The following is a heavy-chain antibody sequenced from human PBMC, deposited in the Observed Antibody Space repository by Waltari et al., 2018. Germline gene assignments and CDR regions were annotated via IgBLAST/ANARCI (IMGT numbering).Heavy chain of an antibody. Sequence: QVQLLESGPGLVKPSETLSLTCTVSGGSISNYYWDWIRQPAGKGLEWIGRIYSSGSTNYNPSLKSRVTISVDTSKRQFSLKLSSVTVADTAVYYCARDTPGSSEFDPWGQGTLVTVSS. V-gene: IGHV4-4*07. J-gene: IGHJ5*02. D-gene: IGHD2-2*01. CDR3: ARDTPGSSEFDP. CDR1: GGSISNYY. CDR2: IYSSGST.